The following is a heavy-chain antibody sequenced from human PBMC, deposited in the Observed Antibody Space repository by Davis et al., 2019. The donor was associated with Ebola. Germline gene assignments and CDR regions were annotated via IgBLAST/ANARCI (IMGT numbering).Heavy chain of an antibody. V-gene: IGHV3-48*01. Sequence: GESLKISCAASGFTFSSYEMNWVRQAPGKGLEWVSYISSSSSTIYYADSVKGRFTISRDNSKNTLYLQMNSLRAEDTAVYYCARDRGASSSWYNYWGQGTLVTVSS. CDR3: ARDRGASSSWYNY. D-gene: IGHD6-13*01. CDR1: GFTFSSYE. J-gene: IGHJ4*02. CDR2: ISSSSSTI.